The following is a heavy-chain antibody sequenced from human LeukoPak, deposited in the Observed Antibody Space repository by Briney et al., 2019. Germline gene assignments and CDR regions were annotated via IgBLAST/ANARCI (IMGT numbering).Heavy chain of an antibody. V-gene: IGHV3-7*03. J-gene: IGHJ6*02. CDR1: GFTFSSYW. Sequence: ESGGSLRLSCAASGFTFSSYWMNWARQAPGKGLEWVASINHNGNVNYYVDSMKGRFTISRDNAKNSLYLQMSNLRAEDTAVYFCARGGGLDVWGQGATVTVSS. CDR3: ARGGGLDV. CDR2: INHNGNVN. D-gene: IGHD3-16*01.